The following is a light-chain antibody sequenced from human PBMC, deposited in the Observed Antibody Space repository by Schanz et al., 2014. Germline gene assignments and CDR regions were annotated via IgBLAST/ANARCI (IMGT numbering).Light chain of an antibody. CDR3: CSYAGNYTRV. CDR2: EGS. V-gene: IGLV2-23*01. J-gene: IGLJ2*01. CDR1: SSDVGSYNL. Sequence: QSALTQPASVSGSPGQSITISCTGTSSDVGSYNLVSWYQQHLGKAPKLMIYEGSKRPSGVSNRFSGSKSGNTASLTISGLQAEDEADYYCCSYAGNYTRVFGGGTKLTVL.